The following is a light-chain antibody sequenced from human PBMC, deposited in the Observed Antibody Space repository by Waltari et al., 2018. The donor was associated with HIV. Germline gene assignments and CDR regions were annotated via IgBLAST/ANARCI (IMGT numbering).Light chain of an antibody. V-gene: IGLV2-14*03. CDR3: SSFTDNRAVI. CDR1: SSDVGGYVY. J-gene: IGLJ2*01. Sequence: QSVLTQPAAVSGSPGQSIAVSCTGTSSDVGGYVYASWYQQHPDKAPKLLIYEVRSRPSGVSDRFSGSKSGNTASLTISGLQPEDEADYYCSSFTDNRAVIFGGGTKLTVL. CDR2: EVR.